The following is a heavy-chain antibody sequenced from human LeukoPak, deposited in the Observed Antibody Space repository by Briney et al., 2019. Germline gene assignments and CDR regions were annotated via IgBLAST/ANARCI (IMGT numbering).Heavy chain of an antibody. J-gene: IGHJ4*02. CDR1: GASITSTNYF. V-gene: IGHV4-61*02. CDR3: ARGHYGSGDFDY. D-gene: IGHD3-10*01. Sequence: SETLSLTCNVSGASITSTNYFWSWIRQPAGKGLEWIGRIYTSGSTNYNPSLKSRVTMSVDTSKNQFSLKLSSVTAADTAVYYCARGHYGSGDFDYWGQGTLVTVSS. CDR2: IYTSGST.